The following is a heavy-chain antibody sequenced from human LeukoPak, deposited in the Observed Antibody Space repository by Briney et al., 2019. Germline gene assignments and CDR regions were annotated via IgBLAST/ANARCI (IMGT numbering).Heavy chain of an antibody. CDR1: GYTFTSYY. V-gene: IGHV1-46*01. J-gene: IGHJ5*02. CDR3: ARARMADTMGRWFDP. CDR2: ITPSGGST. D-gene: IGHD1-26*01. Sequence: ASVKVSCKASGYTFTSYYIHWVRHAPGQGLEWMGIITPSGGSTGHAQKFQGRVTMTRDTSTSTVYMELSSLRSDDTAVYYCARARMADTMGRWFDPWGQGTLVTVSS.